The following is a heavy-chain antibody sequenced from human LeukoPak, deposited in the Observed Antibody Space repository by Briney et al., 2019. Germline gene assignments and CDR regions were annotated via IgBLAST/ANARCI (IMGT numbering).Heavy chain of an antibody. J-gene: IGHJ5*02. CDR1: GYTFTSYD. D-gene: IGHD1-1*01. CDR2: MNPNSGNT. CDR3: ARDGTTGTTFRFDP. Sequence: ASVKVSCKASGYTFTSYDINWVRQATGQGLEWMGWMNPNSGNTGYAQKLQGRVTMTTDTSTSTVYMELRSLRSDDTAVYYCARDGTTGTTFRFDPWGQGTLVTVSS. V-gene: IGHV1-8*01.